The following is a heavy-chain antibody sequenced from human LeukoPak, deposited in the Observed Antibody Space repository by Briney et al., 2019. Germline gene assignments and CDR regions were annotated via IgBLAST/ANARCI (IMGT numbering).Heavy chain of an antibody. D-gene: IGHD4-17*01. CDR3: AREGRQDYVYFDC. V-gene: IGHV4-59*01. Sequence: SETLSLTCTVSGDCISSYYWSWIRQPPGKGLEWMGYINYSGNTNFNPSLKSRVTISVDTSKNQFSLRLTSVTAADTAVYYCAREGRQDYVYFDCWGQGTLVTVSS. J-gene: IGHJ4*02. CDR2: INYSGNT. CDR1: GDCISSYY.